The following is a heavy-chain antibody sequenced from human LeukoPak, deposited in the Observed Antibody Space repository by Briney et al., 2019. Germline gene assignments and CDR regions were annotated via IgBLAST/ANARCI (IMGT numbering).Heavy chain of an antibody. Sequence: GGSLRLSCAASGFTFSSHGMHWVRQAPAKGPEWVAVIWYDGSNKYYADSVEGRFTTSSDNSKNTLYLQMNSLRAEDTAVYYCARDKSGSGPDYWGQGTLVTVSS. CDR1: GFTFSSHG. V-gene: IGHV3-33*01. CDR2: IWYDGSNK. J-gene: IGHJ4*02. D-gene: IGHD3-10*01. CDR3: ARDKSGSGPDY.